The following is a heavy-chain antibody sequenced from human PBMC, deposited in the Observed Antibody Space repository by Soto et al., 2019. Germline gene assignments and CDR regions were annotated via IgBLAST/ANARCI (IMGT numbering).Heavy chain of an antibody. V-gene: IGHV4-34*01. Sequence: PSETLSLTCAVYGGSFSGYYWSWIRQPPGKGLEWIGEINHSGSTNYNPSLKSRVTISVDTSKNQFSLKLSSVTTADTAVYYCARGGPATPSPYYYYYGMDVWGQGTTVTVSS. CDR2: INHSGST. J-gene: IGHJ6*02. D-gene: IGHD2-15*01. CDR3: ARGGPATPSPYYYYYGMDV. CDR1: GGSFSGYY.